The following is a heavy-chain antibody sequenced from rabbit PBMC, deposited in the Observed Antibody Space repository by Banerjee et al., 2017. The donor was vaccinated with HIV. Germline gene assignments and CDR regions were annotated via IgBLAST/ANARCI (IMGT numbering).Heavy chain of an antibody. CDR2: IYPDYTIT. CDR1: GIDFSSAG. V-gene: IGHV1S47*01. CDR3: ARVTGYGSTSGHPTRLDL. Sequence: QEQLVESGGGLVTLGGSLKLTCKASGIDFSSAGISWVRQAPGKGLEWIALIYPDYTITSYATWVNGRFTVSLDNAPNTVFLQMTSLTAADTATYFCARVTGYGSTSGHPTRLDLWGQGTLVTVS. D-gene: IGHD1-1*01. J-gene: IGHJ3*01.